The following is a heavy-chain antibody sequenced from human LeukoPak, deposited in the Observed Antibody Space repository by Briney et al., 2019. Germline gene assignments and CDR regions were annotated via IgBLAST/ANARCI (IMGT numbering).Heavy chain of an antibody. D-gene: IGHD1-1*01. CDR1: GYTFTGYY. CDR3: ARDSVERRPGFDI. Sequence: ASVTLSCKASGYTFTGYYMQWVRQAPGQGLEWMGWINPNSGATDYARKFQGRVTMTRDTSISTAYMELSRLTSDDTAVYYCARDSVERRPGFDIWGPGTMVTVSS. V-gene: IGHV1-2*02. J-gene: IGHJ3*02. CDR2: INPNSGAT.